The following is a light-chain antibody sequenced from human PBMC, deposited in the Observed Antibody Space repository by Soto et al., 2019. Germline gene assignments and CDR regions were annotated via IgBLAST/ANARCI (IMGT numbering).Light chain of an antibody. V-gene: IGKV2-24*01. CDR1: QSLLHSDGNTY. Sequence: DIVMTQTPLSSPVTLGQPASISCRSSQSLLHSDGNTYLSWLQQRPGQPPRLLVYKISNRLSGVPGRFSGSGAGTDFTLKISRVEADDVGVYYCMQATQYPPYTFGQGTKLEI. CDR2: KIS. CDR3: MQATQYPPYT. J-gene: IGKJ2*01.